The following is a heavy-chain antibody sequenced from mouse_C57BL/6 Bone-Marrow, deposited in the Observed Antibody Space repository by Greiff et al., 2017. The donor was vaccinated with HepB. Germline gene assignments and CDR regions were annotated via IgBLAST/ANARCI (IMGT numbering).Heavy chain of an antibody. Sequence: QVQLKESDAELVKPGASVKISCKVSGYTFTDHTIHWMKQRPEQGLEWIGYIYPRDGSTKYNEKFKGKATLTADKSSSTAYMQLNSLTSEDSAVYFCARERGVTTVYSAMDYWGQGTSVTVSS. CDR2: IYPRDGST. J-gene: IGHJ4*01. D-gene: IGHD2-2*01. V-gene: IGHV1-78*01. CDR3: ARERGVTTVYSAMDY. CDR1: GYTFTDHT.